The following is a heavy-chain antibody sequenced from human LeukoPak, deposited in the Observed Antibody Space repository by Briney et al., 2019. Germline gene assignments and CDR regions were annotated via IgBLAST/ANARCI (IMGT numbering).Heavy chain of an antibody. V-gene: IGHV3-48*04. Sequence: PGGSLRLSCEGSGFTFNSYSMNWVRQAPGKGLEWVSYISSGSSTIYYADSVKGRFTISRDDAENSLYLEMNSLGAEDTAVYFCARHGALWIRSGSWFDPWGQGTLVTVFS. D-gene: IGHD5-12*01. J-gene: IGHJ5*02. CDR3: ARHGALWIRSGSWFDP. CDR2: ISSGSSTI. CDR1: GFTFNSYS.